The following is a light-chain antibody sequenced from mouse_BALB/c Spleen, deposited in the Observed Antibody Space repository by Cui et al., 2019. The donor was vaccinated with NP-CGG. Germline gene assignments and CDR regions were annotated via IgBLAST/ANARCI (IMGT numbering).Light chain of an antibody. CDR2: GTN. V-gene: IGLV1*01. Sequence: QAVVTQESALTTSTGKTVTLTCRSSTGAVTTSNYANWVQEKPDHLFTGLIGGTNNRAPGVPARFSGSLIGDKAALTITGAQTEDEAIYFCVLWYSNHWVFGGGTKLTVL. J-gene: IGLJ1*01. CDR3: VLWYSNHWV. CDR1: TGAVTTSNY.